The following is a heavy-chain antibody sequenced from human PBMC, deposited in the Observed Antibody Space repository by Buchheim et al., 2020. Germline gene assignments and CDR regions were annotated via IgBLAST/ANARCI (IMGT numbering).Heavy chain of an antibody. CDR1: GDTFSGYA. J-gene: IGHJ5*02. CDR2: MSGSGDRT. D-gene: IGHD3-22*01. Sequence: VQLLESGGGLVQPGGSLRISCAASGDTFSGYAMSWVRQAPGKGLECVSSMSGSGDRTYYADSVKGRFTISRDNSKNMLYVQMNSLRADDTAVYYSAPDSSGDFPNYFDPWGQGT. V-gene: IGHV3-23*01. CDR3: APDSSGDFPNYFDP.